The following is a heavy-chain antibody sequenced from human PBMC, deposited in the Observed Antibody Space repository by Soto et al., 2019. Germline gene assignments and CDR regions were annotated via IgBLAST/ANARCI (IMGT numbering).Heavy chain of an antibody. J-gene: IGHJ4*02. Sequence: QLQLQESGPGLVKPSETLSLTCTVSGGSISGSSYYWGWIRQPPGKGLEWIGAIYYTGRTYYKPSLKSRVTISVDTSKNQFSLKLNSVSAADTAVYYCASGGEGSIAVAGWGQGTLATVSS. CDR3: ASGGEGSIAVAG. CDR2: IYYTGRT. D-gene: IGHD6-19*01. CDR1: GGSISGSSYY. V-gene: IGHV4-39*01.